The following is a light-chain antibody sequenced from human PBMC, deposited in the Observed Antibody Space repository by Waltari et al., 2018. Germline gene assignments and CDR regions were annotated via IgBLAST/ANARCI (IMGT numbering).Light chain of an antibody. V-gene: IGKV1D-12*01. Sequence: IQMTQSPPSVSASVGDRVNISCRESRGVTTWLAWYQQRPGNAPKLLIYDASTLQSGVPSRFSGGGSGTDFTLTINSLQPEECATYYCLQTYDFPLTFGGGTAGEIK. CDR1: RGVTTW. CDR2: DAS. J-gene: IGKJ4*01. CDR3: LQTYDFPLT.